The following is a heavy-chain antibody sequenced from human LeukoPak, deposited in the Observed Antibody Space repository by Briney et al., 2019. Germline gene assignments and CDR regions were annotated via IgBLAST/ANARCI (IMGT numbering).Heavy chain of an antibody. CDR2: ISVHNGNT. J-gene: IGHJ4*02. Sequence: ASVTVSCKASGYTFTSYGISWVRQAPGQGLEWMGWISVHNGNTNYAQKLQGRVTMTTDTSTSTAYMELRSLRSDDTAVYYCARDGVAYCGGDCYSDYWGQGTLVTVSS. V-gene: IGHV1-18*01. D-gene: IGHD2-21*02. CDR3: ARDGVAYCGGDCYSDY. CDR1: GYTFTSYG.